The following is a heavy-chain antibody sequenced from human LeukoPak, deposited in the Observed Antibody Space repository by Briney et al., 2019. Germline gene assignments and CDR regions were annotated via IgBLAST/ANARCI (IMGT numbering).Heavy chain of an antibody. V-gene: IGHV3-48*03. Sequence: GGSLRLSCAASGFTFSSYEMNWVRQAPGKGLEWASYISTSGGTTYYADSVRGRFTISRDNAKNSVYLQMNSLRAEDTAVYYCTRDRMATTPPFYPWGQGTLVTVSS. CDR2: ISTSGGTT. CDR3: TRDRMATTPPFYP. J-gene: IGHJ5*02. D-gene: IGHD5-24*01. CDR1: GFTFSSYE.